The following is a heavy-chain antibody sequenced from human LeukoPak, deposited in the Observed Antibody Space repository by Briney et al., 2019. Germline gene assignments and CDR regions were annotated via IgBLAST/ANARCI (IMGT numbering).Heavy chain of an antibody. CDR2: ISAYNGNT. J-gene: IGHJ4*02. V-gene: IGHV1-18*01. D-gene: IGHD6-19*01. Sequence: ASVKVSCKASGYTFTSYGISWVRQAPGQGIAWMGWISAYNGNTNYAQKLQGRVTVTTDTSTSSAYMELRSLRSDDTAVYYCARDGAVAGTIDYWGQGTLVTVSS. CDR1: GYTFTSYG. CDR3: ARDGAVAGTIDY.